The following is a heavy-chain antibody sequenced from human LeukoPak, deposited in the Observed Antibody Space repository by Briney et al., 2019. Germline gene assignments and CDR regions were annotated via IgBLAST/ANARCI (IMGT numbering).Heavy chain of an antibody. Sequence: PSETLSLTCTVSGGSISSGGYYWSWIRQPPGKGLEWIGYIYHSGSTYYNPSLKSRVTISVDRSKNQFSLKLSSVTAADTAVYYCARGPGPSSSHHRDAFDIWGQGTMVTVSS. CDR2: IYHSGST. J-gene: IGHJ3*02. CDR3: ARGPGPSSSHHRDAFDI. V-gene: IGHV4-30-2*01. D-gene: IGHD2-2*01. CDR1: GGSISSGGYY.